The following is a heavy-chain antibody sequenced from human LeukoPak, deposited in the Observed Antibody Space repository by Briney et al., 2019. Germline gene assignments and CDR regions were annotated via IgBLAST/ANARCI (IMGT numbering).Heavy chain of an antibody. J-gene: IGHJ6*02. V-gene: IGHV1-2*02. D-gene: IGHD3-10*01. CDR2: INPNSGGT. CDR1: GYTFTGYY. CDR3: ARPRYYYGSGSYYLDV. Sequence: ASVKVSCKASGYTFTGYYMHWVRQAPGQGLEWMGWINPNSGGTNYAQKFQGRVTMTRNTSISTAYMELSRLRSDDTAVYYCARPRYYYGSGSYYLDVWGQETTVTVSS.